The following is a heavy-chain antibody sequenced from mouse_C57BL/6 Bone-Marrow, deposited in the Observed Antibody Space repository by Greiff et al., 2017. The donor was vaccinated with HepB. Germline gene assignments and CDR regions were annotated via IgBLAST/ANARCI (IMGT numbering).Heavy chain of an antibody. D-gene: IGHD1-1*01. CDR2: IHPSDSDT. CDR1: GYTFTSYW. CDR3: AIGALQRYEYFDV. V-gene: IGHV1-74*01. Sequence: VQLQQPGAELVKPGASVKVSCKASGYTFTSYWMHWVKQRPGQGLEWIGRIHPSDSDTNYNQKFKGKATLTVDKSSSTAYMQLSSLTSEDTAVYYCAIGALQRYEYFDVWGTGTTVTVSS. J-gene: IGHJ1*03.